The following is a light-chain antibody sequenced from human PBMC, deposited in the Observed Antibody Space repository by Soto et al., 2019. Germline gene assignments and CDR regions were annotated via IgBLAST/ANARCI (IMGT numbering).Light chain of an antibody. Sequence: QSALTQPASASGSPGQSITISCTGASSDVGGYKYVSWYQQYSGKAPKLIIFEVSNRFSGVSNRFSGSKSGNTASLTISGLQADDEADYYCSSYSSSNTLVLFGGGTKLTVL. V-gene: IGLV2-14*01. J-gene: IGLJ2*01. CDR1: SSDVGGYKY. CDR3: SSYSSSNTLVL. CDR2: EVS.